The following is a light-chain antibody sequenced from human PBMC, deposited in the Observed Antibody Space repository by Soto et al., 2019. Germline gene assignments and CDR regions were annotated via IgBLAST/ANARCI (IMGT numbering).Light chain of an antibody. CDR2: LDT. CDR3: QPWDDTTGVV. CDR1: QLGDRY. V-gene: IGLV3-1*01. J-gene: IGLJ2*01. Sequence: SYELTQPPSVSVSPGQTASITCSGDQLGDRYACWYQQKPGQSPVLVIYLDTKRPSGIPERFSGSNSGNTATLTISGTQAMDEADYYCQPWDDTTGVVFGGGTKLTVL.